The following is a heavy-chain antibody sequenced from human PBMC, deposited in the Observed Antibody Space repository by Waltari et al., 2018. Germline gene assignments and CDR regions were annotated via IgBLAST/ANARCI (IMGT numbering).Heavy chain of an antibody. V-gene: IGHV4-59*01. CDR1: GGSISSYY. J-gene: IGHJ3*02. Sequence: QVQLQESGPGLVKPSETLSLTCTVAGGSISSYYWSWIRQPPGKGLEWIGYIYYSGSTNYHPSPKSRVTISVDTSKNQFSLKLSSVTAADTAVYYCARYSSSLPPHAFDIWGQGTMVTVSS. D-gene: IGHD6-13*01. CDR2: IYYSGST. CDR3: ARYSSSLPPHAFDI.